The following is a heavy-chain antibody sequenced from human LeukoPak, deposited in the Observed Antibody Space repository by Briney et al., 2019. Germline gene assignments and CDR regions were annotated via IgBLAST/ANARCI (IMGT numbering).Heavy chain of an antibody. J-gene: IGHJ3*02. CDR2: ISSSSSYI. V-gene: IGHV3-21*04. D-gene: IGHD3-22*01. CDR3: AKVRTMTNDAFDI. Sequence: PGGSLRLSCAASGFTFSGYSLNWVRQAPGKGLEWVSSISSSSSYIYYADSVKGRFTISRDNAKNSLYLQMNSLRAEDTAVYYCAKVRTMTNDAFDIWGQGTMVTVSS. CDR1: GFTFSGYS.